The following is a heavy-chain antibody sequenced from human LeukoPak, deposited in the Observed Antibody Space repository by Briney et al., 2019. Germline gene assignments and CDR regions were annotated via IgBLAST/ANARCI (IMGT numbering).Heavy chain of an antibody. D-gene: IGHD3-9*01. CDR1: GGTFSSYA. J-gene: IGHJ4*02. CDR3: ARDRHDILTGPTSGWYFDY. V-gene: IGHV1-69*13. Sequence: ASVNVSCKASGGTFSSYAISWVRQAPGQGLEWMGGIIPIFGTANYAQKFQGRVTITADESTSTAYMELSSLRSEDTAVYYCARDRHDILTGPTSGWYFDYWGQGTLVTVSS. CDR2: IIPIFGTA.